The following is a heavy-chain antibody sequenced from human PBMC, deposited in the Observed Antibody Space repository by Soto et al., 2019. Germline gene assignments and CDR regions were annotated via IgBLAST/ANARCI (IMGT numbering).Heavy chain of an antibody. V-gene: IGHV3-30-3*01. D-gene: IGHD6-13*01. CDR1: RFIFSRYV. CDR2: ISYDGSNK. Sequence: PGGSLRLSCAASRFIFSRYVMYWVRQAPGKGLEWVAVISYDGSNKYYADSVKGRFTISRDNSKNTLYLQMNSLRAEDTAVYYCAKYSSSWYDAFDIWGQGTMVTVSS. J-gene: IGHJ3*02. CDR3: AKYSSSWYDAFDI.